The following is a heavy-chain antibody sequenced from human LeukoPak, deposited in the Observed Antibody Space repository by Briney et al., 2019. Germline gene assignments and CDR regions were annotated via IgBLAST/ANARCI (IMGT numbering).Heavy chain of an antibody. J-gene: IGHJ4*02. D-gene: IGHD2-21*02. V-gene: IGHV3-23*01. CDR3: AKTLWGLTLLSSDQ. CDR2: ISGSGGST. CDR1: GVTFSSYA. Sequence: GGSLRLSCAASGVTFSSYAMSWVRQAPGKGLEWVSAISGSGGSTYYADSVKGRVTIYRENSKNVLYLQINSLKADDTALYYCAKTLWGLTLLSSDQWRQGPLLTVPS.